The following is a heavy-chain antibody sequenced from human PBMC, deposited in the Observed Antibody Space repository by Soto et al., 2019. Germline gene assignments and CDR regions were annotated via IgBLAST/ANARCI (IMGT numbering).Heavy chain of an antibody. J-gene: IGHJ6*02. CDR2: ISYDGQNR. CDR3: AKANLAAVTARIGNGMGV. CDR1: GFAFNGYG. Sequence: QGQLVESGGDVVQPGTSLRLSCGASGFAFNGYGMPWVRQSPGKGLEWGATISYDGQNRFYADSVRGRITISRDNSKNTLVPEMNGLRTENTGVYYCAKANLAAVTARIGNGMGVWGRVPPVTGSS. V-gene: IGHV3-30*18. D-gene: IGHD2-21*02.